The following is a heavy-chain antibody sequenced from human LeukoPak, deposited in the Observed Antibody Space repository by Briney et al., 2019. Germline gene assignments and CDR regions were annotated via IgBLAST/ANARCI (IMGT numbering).Heavy chain of an antibody. CDR3: ARDRGSYLPGGAFDI. J-gene: IGHJ3*02. Sequence: PSETLSLTCTVSGGSISSSSYYWVWIRQPPGKELEWIGSINYSGNTYYNPSVKSRVTISVDTSKNQFSLKVTSVTAADTALYYCARDRGSYLPGGAFDIWGQGTMVTVSS. D-gene: IGHD1-26*01. V-gene: IGHV4-39*07. CDR2: INYSGNT. CDR1: GGSISSSSYY.